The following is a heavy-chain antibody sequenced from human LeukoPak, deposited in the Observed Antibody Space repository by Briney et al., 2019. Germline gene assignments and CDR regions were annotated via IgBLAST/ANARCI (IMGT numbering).Heavy chain of an antibody. CDR1: GYTFTGYY. CDR2: INPNSGGT. V-gene: IGHV1-2*02. CDR3: ARSRHWNSGCFDY. J-gene: IGHJ4*02. D-gene: IGHD1-1*01. Sequence: GASVKVSCKASGYTFTGYYMHWVRQAPGQGLEWMGWINPNSGGTNYAQKFQGRVTMTRDTSISTAYMELSRLRSDDTAVYYCARSRHWNSGCFDYWGQGTLVTVSS.